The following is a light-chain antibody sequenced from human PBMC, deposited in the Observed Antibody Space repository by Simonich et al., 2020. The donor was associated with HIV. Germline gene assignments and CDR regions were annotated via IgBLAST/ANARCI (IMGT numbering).Light chain of an antibody. CDR3: QQYGSSPYT. CDR2: GAS. CDR1: QSVSSSY. J-gene: IGKJ2*01. V-gene: IGKV3-20*01. Sequence: EIVLTQSPGTLSLSPGERATLSCRASQSVSSSYLAWYQQKPGQAPRLLSYGASRRATGIPDRCSGSGAGTDFTLTISRLEPEDFAVYYCQQYGSSPYTFGQGTKLEIK.